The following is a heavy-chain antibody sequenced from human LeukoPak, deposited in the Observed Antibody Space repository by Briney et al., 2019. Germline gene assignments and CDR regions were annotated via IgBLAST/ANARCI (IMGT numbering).Heavy chain of an antibody. V-gene: IGHV3-30*03. CDR1: GFIFNNYG. Sequence: PGGSLRLSCAASGFIFNNYGMHWVRQAPGKGLEWVAVISYGGSSEYYADSVRGRFTISRDNSKNTLYLQMNSLRSDDTAVYYCVRNRGHRLVGPTNYFDYWGQGTLVTVSS. CDR3: VRNRGHRLVGPTNYFDY. CDR2: ISYGGSSE. J-gene: IGHJ4*02. D-gene: IGHD1-26*01.